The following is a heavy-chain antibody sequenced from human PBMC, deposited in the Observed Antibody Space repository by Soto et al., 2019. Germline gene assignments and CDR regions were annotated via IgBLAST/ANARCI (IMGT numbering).Heavy chain of an antibody. CDR3: AKGAISGTLNWFDP. CDR1: GFRFADYT. J-gene: IGHJ5*02. D-gene: IGHD6-13*01. V-gene: IGHV3-9*01. CDR2: LTWNSESI. Sequence: EVQLVESGGGLVQPGRSLRLSCAASGFRFADYTMHWVRQAPGKGLEWVSGLTWNSESIAYADSVKGRFTISRDNAKNSLYLQRNSLRAEDTAFYFCAKGAISGTLNWFDPWGQGTLVTVSS.